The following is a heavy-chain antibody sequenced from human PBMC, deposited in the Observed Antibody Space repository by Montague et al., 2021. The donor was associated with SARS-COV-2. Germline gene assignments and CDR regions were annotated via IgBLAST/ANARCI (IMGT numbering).Heavy chain of an antibody. CDR3: ARAANILSGFYNHPFEY. J-gene: IGHJ4*02. V-gene: IGHV4-61*01. CDR2: IYDSDTT. D-gene: IGHD3-9*01. CDR1: GGSVTSDTYF. Sequence: SETLSLTCTVSGGSVTSDTYFWSWIRQPPGKGLEWIAYIYDSDTTNNNPSFWSRVSMSSDRSKNRFSLKLTSVTPADTAVYYCARAANILSGFYNHPFEYWGQGILVTVSS.